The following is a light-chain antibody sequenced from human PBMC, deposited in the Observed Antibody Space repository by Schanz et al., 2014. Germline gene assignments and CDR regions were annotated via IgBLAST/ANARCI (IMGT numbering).Light chain of an antibody. J-gene: IGLJ1*01. CDR2: DVT. CDR3: CSYAGSYTLI. CDR1: SSDVGGYNY. Sequence: QSVLTQPRSVSGSPGQSVTISCTGTSSDVGGYNYVSWYQQHPGKAPKLMIYDVTKRPAGVPDRFSGSKSGNTASLIISGLQAEDEADYYCCSYAGSYTLIFGTGTKLTVL. V-gene: IGLV2-11*01.